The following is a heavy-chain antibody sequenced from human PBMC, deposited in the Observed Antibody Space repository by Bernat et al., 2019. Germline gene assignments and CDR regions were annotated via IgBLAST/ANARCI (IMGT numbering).Heavy chain of an antibody. CDR3: AHSGGYRIIGN. V-gene: IGHV2-5*02. CDR2: IYWDDSK. Sequence: QITLTESGPALVKPTQTLTLTCTFSGFSLSTSGVGVGWIRQPPGKALEWLALIYWDDSKRYSPSLKSRITITKDTSKNQVVLTMTNMDPVDTATYYCAHSGGYRIIGNWGQGTLVTVSS. D-gene: IGHD1-26*01. J-gene: IGHJ4*02. CDR1: GFSLSTSGVG.